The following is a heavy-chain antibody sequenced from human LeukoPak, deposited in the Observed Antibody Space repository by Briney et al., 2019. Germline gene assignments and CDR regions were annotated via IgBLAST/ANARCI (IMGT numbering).Heavy chain of an antibody. CDR1: RGSINSADYY. V-gene: IGHV4-61*02. Sequence: SETLSLTCSVSRGSINSADYYWTWIRQPAGKGLEWIGRIYTSGSTNYNPSLKSRVTISGDTSKNQFSLRLSSVTAADTAVYYCARDKGVFEFDYWGQGTLVTVSS. CDR3: ARDKGVFEFDY. J-gene: IGHJ4*02. CDR2: IYTSGST. D-gene: IGHD6-13*01.